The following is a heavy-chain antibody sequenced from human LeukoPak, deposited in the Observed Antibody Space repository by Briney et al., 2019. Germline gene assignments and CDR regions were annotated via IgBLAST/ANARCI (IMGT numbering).Heavy chain of an antibody. CDR2: INPNSGGT. V-gene: IGHV1-2*02. D-gene: IGHD6-13*01. CDR1: GYTFTGYY. J-gene: IGHJ6*03. Sequence: ASVKVSCKASGYTFTGYYMHWVRQAPGQGLEWMGWINPNSGGTNYAQKLQGRVTMTTDTSKSTAYMELRSLRSDDTAVYYCARRVGGSSWYENYYYYYMDVWGKGTTVTISS. CDR3: ARRVGGSSWYENYYYYYMDV.